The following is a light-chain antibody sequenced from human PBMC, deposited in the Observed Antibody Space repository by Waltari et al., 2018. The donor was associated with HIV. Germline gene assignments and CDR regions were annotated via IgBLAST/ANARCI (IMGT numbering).Light chain of an antibody. J-gene: IGLJ3*02. Sequence: SSELTQPSSVSVSPGQTARITCSGDVLAKKYARWFQQKPGQAPVLVIYKDSERPSGIPGRFSGSSSCTTVTLTISGAQVEDEADYYCYSAADNNLRVFGGGTKLTVL. CDR2: KDS. V-gene: IGLV3-27*01. CDR1: VLAKKY. CDR3: YSAADNNLRV.